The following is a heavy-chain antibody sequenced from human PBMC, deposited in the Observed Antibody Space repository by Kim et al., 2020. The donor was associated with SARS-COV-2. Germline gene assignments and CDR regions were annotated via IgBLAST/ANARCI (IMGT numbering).Heavy chain of an antibody. J-gene: IGHJ5*02. D-gene: IGHD3-10*01. CDR3: ATAWAYYGSGAVNS. Sequence: AQKFQGRVTMTEDTSTDTAYMELSSLRSEDTAVYYCATAWAYYGSGAVNSWGQGTLVTVSS. V-gene: IGHV1-24*01.